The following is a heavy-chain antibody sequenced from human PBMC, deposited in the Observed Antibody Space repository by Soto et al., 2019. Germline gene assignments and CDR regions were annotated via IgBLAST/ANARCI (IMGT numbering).Heavy chain of an antibody. Sequence: TLSLTCAVSGGSISSGGYSWSWIRQPPGKGLEWIGYIYHSGSTYYNPSLKSRVTISEDRSKNQFSLKLSSVTAADTAVYYCARDPIVWGQGTLVTVSS. CDR1: GGSISSGGYS. CDR2: IYHSGST. V-gene: IGHV4-30-2*01. D-gene: IGHD2-15*01. CDR3: ARDPIV. J-gene: IGHJ4*02.